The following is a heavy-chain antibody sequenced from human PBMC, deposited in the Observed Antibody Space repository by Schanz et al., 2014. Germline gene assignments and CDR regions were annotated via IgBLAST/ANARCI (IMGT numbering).Heavy chain of an antibody. J-gene: IGHJ4*02. Sequence: EVQLLASGGGLVQPGGSLRLTCLTSGFTFTDHAMSWVRQAPGKGLEWVSTISGLGEATFYSDSVKGRFTISRDNSKNLVVLQMNSLRVDDTAVYYCTKEDATALWYFEHWGQGTLVTVSS. D-gene: IGHD6-13*01. CDR3: TKEDATALWYFEH. CDR1: GFTFTDHA. V-gene: IGHV3-23*01. CDR2: ISGLGEAT.